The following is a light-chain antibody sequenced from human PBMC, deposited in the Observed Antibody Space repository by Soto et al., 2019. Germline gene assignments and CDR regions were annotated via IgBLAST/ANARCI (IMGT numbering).Light chain of an antibody. Sequence: EIIWTQSPDTLSLSPGERATLSCRSSQTVSSNYLAWCQQRPGQAPRLLIYGASTRATAIPARFSGSGSGTDFTLTISSLEPEDFAVYYCQQRSNWPPEITFGPGTKVDIK. J-gene: IGKJ3*01. CDR2: GAS. CDR1: QTVSSNY. V-gene: IGKV3D-20*02. CDR3: QQRSNWPPEIT.